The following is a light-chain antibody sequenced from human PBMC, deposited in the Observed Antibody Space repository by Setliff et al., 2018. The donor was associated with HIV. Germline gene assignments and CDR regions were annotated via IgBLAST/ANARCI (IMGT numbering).Light chain of an antibody. CDR2: GAS. V-gene: IGKV3-15*01. J-gene: IGKJ1*01. CDR3: QQYDNWPRT. Sequence: EIVMTQSPATLSVSPGERATLSCRASQSLSSNLAWYQQKPGQAPRLLIYGASTRAAGIPDRFSGSGSGTEFTLTISSLQSEDFAVYYCQQYDNWPRTFGQGTKV. CDR1: QSLSSN.